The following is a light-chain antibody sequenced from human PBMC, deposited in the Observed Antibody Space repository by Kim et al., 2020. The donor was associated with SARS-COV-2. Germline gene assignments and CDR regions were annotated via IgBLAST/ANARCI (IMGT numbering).Light chain of an antibody. CDR2: GAS. J-gene: IGKJ1*01. CDR1: QSVSSN. CDR3: QQYDNWPPWT. Sequence: SPGEAPSRSCRASQSVSSNLAWYQQKPGQAPRLLIYGASTRATGIPDRFSGSGSGTEFTLTISGLQSEDSAVYFCQQYDNWPPWTFGQGTKVDIK. V-gene: IGKV3-15*01.